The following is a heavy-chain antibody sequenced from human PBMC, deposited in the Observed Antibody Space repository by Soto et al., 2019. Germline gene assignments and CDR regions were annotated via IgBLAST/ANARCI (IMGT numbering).Heavy chain of an antibody. CDR1: GGTFSSYA. CDR2: IIPIFGTA. CDR3: ARANYYYDSSCPYPFDY. V-gene: IGHV1-69*13. Sequence: GASVKVSCKASGGTFSSYAISWVRQAPGQGLEWMGGIIPIFGTANYAQKFQGRVTITADESTSTAYMELSSLRSEDTAVYYCARANYYYDSSCPYPFDYWGQGTLVTVSS. D-gene: IGHD3-22*01. J-gene: IGHJ4*02.